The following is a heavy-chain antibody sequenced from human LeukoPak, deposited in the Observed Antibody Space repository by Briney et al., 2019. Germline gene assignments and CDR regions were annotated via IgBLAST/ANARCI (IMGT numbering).Heavy chain of an antibody. CDR2: MYNSGST. V-gene: IGHV4-59*12. D-gene: IGHD1-14*01. CDR3: ARGHRRYFDL. J-gene: IGHJ2*01. Sequence: PSETLSLTCTVSGGSISTYYWSWIRQPPGKGLEWIGYMYNSGSTNYNPSLKSRVTISIDTSKNQVSLRLSSVTAADTAVYYCARGHRRYFDLWGRGTLVTVSS. CDR1: GGSISTYY.